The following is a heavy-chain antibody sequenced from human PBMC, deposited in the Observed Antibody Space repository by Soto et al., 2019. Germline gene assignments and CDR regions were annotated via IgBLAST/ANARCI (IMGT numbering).Heavy chain of an antibody. V-gene: IGHV1-18*01. J-gene: IGHJ6*03. Sequence: ASVKVSCKTSGYAFRTYGLSWVRQAPGQGLEWMGWISAYNGNTDYAQKLQGRVTMTTDTSTSTAYMELRSLRSDDTAVYYCARAILWFGETSPYYYYYYMDVWGKGTTVTVSS. CDR3: ARAILWFGETSPYYYYYYMDV. CDR1: GYAFRTYG. D-gene: IGHD3-10*01. CDR2: ISAYNGNT.